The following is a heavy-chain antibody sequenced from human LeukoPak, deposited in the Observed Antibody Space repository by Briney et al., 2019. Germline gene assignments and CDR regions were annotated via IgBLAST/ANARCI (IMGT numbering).Heavy chain of an antibody. J-gene: IGHJ5*02. D-gene: IGHD6-13*01. CDR3: ARDPARFIAAAGTGRFPFDP. V-gene: IGHV1-18*01. CDR2: VSAYNGNT. Sequence: VASVKVSCKASGYTFTSYGISWVRQAPGQGLEWMGWVSAYNGNTNYAQKLQGRVTMTTDTSTSTAYMELRSLRSDDTAVYYCARDPARFIAAAGTGRFPFDPWGQGTLVTVSS. CDR1: GYTFTSYG.